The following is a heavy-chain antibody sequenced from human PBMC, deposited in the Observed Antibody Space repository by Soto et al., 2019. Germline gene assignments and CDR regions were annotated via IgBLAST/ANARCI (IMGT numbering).Heavy chain of an antibody. J-gene: IGHJ4*02. CDR1: GYTFLYSG. Sequence: QVQVVQSGAEVKKPGASVKVSCKTSGYTFLYSGIVWVRQAPGQGLEWMGWISAYSGHTNYAQNLQGRVILTTDSSTSTVYMDLRSLRSDDTAVSYWARDMTGNYYFDYWGQGTLVTVSS. CDR3: ARDMTGNYYFDY. V-gene: IGHV1-18*04. D-gene: IGHD3-9*01. CDR2: ISAYSGHT.